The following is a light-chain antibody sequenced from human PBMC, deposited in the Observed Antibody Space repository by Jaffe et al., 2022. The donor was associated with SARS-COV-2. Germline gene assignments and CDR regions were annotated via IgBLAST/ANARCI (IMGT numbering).Light chain of an antibody. Sequence: QSALTQPASVSGSPGQSITISCTGTSSDVGGYKYVSWYQQRPGKAPKLMIYDVSNRPSGVSDRFSVSKSGNTASLTISGLQAEDEADYYCSSYTSRSTNWVFGGGTRLTVL. CDR3: SSYTSRSTNWV. V-gene: IGLV2-14*01. CDR2: DVS. CDR1: SSDVGGYKY. J-gene: IGLJ3*02.